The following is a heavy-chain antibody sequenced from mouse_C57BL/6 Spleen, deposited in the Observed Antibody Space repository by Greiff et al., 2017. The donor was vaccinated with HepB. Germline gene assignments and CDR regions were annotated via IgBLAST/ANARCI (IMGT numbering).Heavy chain of an antibody. CDR2: IDPEDGET. J-gene: IGHJ4*01. CDR1: GFNIKDYY. Sequence: EVQLVESGAELVKPGASVKLSCTASGFNIKDYYMHWVKQRTEQGLEWIGRIDPEDGETKYAPKFQGKATITADTSSNTAYLLLRSLTSEDTAVYYCAGASWDYAMDYWGQGTSVTVSS. V-gene: IGHV14-2*01. D-gene: IGHD4-1*01. CDR3: AGASWDYAMDY.